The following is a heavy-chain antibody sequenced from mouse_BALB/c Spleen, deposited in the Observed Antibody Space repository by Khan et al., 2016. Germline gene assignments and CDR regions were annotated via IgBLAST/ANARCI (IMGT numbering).Heavy chain of an antibody. V-gene: IGHV1-7*01. CDR3: ARGDY. CDR1: GYTFTSYW. CDR2: INPHTGYT. J-gene: IGHJ2*01. Sequence: QVQLQQSGTELAKPGASVKMSCKASGYTFTSYWMHWVKQRPGQGLEWIGYINPHTGYTDYNQKFKDKATLTADKSTSTAYMQLSSLTSEDSAVYYDARGDYWGQGTTLTVSS.